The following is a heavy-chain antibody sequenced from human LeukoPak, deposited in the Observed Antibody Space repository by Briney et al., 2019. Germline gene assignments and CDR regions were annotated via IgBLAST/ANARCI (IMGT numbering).Heavy chain of an antibody. V-gene: IGHV4-39*07. J-gene: IGHJ4*02. D-gene: IGHD2-2*01. Sequence: SETLSLTCTVSGGSISSGDYYWSWIRQPPGKGLEWIGEINHSGSTNYNPSLKSRVTISVDTSKNQFSLKLSSVTAADTAVYYCARSVSPNCSSTSCDDMGPDFDYWGQGTLVTVSS. CDR3: ARSVSPNCSSTSCDDMGPDFDY. CDR1: GGSISSGDYY. CDR2: INHSGST.